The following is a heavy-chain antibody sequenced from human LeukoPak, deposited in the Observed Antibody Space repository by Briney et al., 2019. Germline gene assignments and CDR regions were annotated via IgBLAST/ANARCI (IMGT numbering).Heavy chain of an antibody. CDR2: IIPILGIA. J-gene: IGHJ4*02. CDR3: ARVGAYYYDSSGYYNPPG. Sequence: ASVKVSCKASGYTFTSYGISWVRQAPGQGLEWMGRIIPILGIANYAQKFQGRVTITADKSTSTAYMELSSLRSEDTAVYYCARVGAYYYDSSGYYNPPGWGQGTLVTVSS. D-gene: IGHD3-22*01. CDR1: GYTFTSYG. V-gene: IGHV1-69*04.